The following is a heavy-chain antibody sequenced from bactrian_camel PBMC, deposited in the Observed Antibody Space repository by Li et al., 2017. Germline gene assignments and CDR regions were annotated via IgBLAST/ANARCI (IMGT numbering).Heavy chain of an antibody. CDR2: IDSDYST. D-gene: IGHD4*01. J-gene: IGHJ4*01. V-gene: IGHV3S53*01. CDR1: RFTASTGC. Sequence: HVQLVESGGGSVQPGGSLTLSCAASRFTASTGCMGWFRQSAGKEREPVASIDSDYSTTYANSVKGRFTISKDNAKNTVSLEMTSLTPEDTAMYYCAADLFRVTACDRDLRPATFGSHGPGTQVTVS.